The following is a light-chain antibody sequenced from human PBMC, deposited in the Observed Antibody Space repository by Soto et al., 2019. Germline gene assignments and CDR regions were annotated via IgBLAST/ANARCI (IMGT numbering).Light chain of an antibody. CDR1: QGISSF. V-gene: IGKV1-9*01. J-gene: IGKJ4*01. CDR2: GAS. CDR3: QQLNTYPVI. Sequence: DIQLTQSPSSLSAAVGDRVTITCRASQGISSFLAWFQQKPGKAPKLLIYGASALQSGVPSRFSGSGSGTEFTLTISSLQPEDFATYYCQQLNTYPVIFGGGTKVEIK.